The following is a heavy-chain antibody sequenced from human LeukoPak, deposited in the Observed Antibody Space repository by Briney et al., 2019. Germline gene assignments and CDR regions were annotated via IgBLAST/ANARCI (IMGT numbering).Heavy chain of an antibody. J-gene: IGHJ4*02. CDR2: ISGSGGST. CDR3: AKGLNSGSYRYFDY. V-gene: IGHV3-23*01. D-gene: IGHD1-26*01. CDR1: GFTFSSFA. Sequence: LTGGSLRLSCAASGFTFSSFAMRWVRQAPGKGLEWVSGISGSGGSTYYADSVKGRFTISRDNSKNTLYLQMNSLRAEDTAVYYCAKGLNSGSYRYFDYWAREPWSPSPQ.